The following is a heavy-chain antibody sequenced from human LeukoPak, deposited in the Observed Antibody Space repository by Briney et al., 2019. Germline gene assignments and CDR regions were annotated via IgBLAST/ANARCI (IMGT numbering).Heavy chain of an antibody. Sequence: GASVKVSCKASGYTFTSYAMHWVRQAPGLRLEWMGWINAGNGNTKYSQKFQGRVTITRDTSASTAYMELSSLRSEDTAVYYCARGGVATIRTPFDYWGQGTLVTVSS. V-gene: IGHV1-3*01. CDR2: INAGNGNT. J-gene: IGHJ4*02. D-gene: IGHD5-12*01. CDR1: GYTFTSYA. CDR3: ARGGVATIRTPFDY.